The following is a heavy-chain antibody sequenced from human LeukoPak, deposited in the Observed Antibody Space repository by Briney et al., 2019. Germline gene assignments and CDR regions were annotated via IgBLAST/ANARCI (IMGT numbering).Heavy chain of an antibody. Sequence: SETLSLTCAVYGGSFSGYYWSWIRQPPGKGLEWLGEINHSGSTNYNPSLKSRVTISVDTSKNQFSLKLSPVTAADTAVYYCARMLSLMSPIDYWGQGTLVTVSS. V-gene: IGHV4-34*01. CDR3: ARMLSLMSPIDY. CDR1: GGSFSGYY. J-gene: IGHJ4*02. D-gene: IGHD3-10*02. CDR2: INHSGST.